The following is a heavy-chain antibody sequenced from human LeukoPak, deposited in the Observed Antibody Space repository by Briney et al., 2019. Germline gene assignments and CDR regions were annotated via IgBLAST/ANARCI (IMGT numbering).Heavy chain of an antibody. V-gene: IGHV4-59*01. CDR3: ARVVTGTSLFDY. CDR2: ASHSGSI. D-gene: IGHD6-19*01. Sequence: SETLSLTCTVSGGSISGYHWSWIRQPPGKGLEWIGYASHSGSINYNPSLKSRVTISVDTSENQFSLNLSSVTAADTAVYYCARVVTGTSLFDYWGQETLVTVSS. J-gene: IGHJ4*02. CDR1: GGSISGYH.